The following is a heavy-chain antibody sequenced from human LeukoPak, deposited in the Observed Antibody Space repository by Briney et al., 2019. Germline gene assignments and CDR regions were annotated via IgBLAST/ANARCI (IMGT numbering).Heavy chain of an antibody. D-gene: IGHD2-2*01. V-gene: IGHV4-4*07. CDR2: IYTSGST. CDR3: ARDSPDIVVVPAARYYYYYMDV. CDR1: GGSISGYY. J-gene: IGHJ6*03. Sequence: SETLSLTCTVSGGSISGYYWSWIRQPAGKGLEWIGRIYTSGSTNYNPSLKSRVTMSVDTSKNQFSLKLSSVTAADTAVYYCARDSPDIVVVPAARYYYYYMDVWGKGTTVTISS.